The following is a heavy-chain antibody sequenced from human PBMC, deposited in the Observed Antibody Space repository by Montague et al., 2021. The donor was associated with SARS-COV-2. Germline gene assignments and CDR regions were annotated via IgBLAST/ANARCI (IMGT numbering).Heavy chain of an antibody. CDR1: GGSISSYY. CDR3: AREPDYGDYFDY. CDR2: IYYSGSI. D-gene: IGHD4-17*01. Sequence: SETLSLTCTVSGGSISSYYWSWIRQPPGKGLEWIGYIYYSGSINYNPSLKSRVTISVDTSKNQFSLKLSSVTAADTAVYYCAREPDYGDYFDYWGQGTLVTVSS. V-gene: IGHV4-59*13. J-gene: IGHJ4*02.